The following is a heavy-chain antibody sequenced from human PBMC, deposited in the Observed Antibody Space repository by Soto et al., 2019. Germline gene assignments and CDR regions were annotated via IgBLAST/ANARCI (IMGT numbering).Heavy chain of an antibody. J-gene: IGHJ3*02. CDR2: ISGSGGST. CDR1: GFTFSSYA. Sequence: GGSLRLSCAASGFTFSSYAMSWVRQAPGKGLEWVSAISGSGGSTYYADSVKGRFTISRDNSIGTLYLQMSRLRTEDTAIYYCARPRGYGVFDAYDIWGQGAMVTVSS. CDR3: ARPRGYGVFDAYDI. V-gene: IGHV3-23*01. D-gene: IGHD4-17*01.